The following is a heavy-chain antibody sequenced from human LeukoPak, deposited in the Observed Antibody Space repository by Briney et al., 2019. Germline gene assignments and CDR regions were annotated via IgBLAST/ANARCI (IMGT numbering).Heavy chain of an antibody. CDR3: SRGSYDYWKKAFFDY. V-gene: IGHV3-49*03. CDR2: IRSKAYVGTT. J-gene: IGHJ4*02. D-gene: IGHD3-3*01. CDR1: GFTFSSYW. Sequence: GGSLRLSCAASGFTFSSYWMSWFRQAPGKGLEWVGFIRSKAYVGTTEYAAPVKGRFTISRDDSNSIAYLQMNSLKTEDTAMYYCSRGSYDYWKKAFFDYWGQGTLVTVSS.